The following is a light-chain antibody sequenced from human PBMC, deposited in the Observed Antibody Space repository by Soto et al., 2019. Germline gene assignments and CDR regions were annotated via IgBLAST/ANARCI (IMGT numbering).Light chain of an antibody. CDR3: QQVNSFPWG. V-gene: IGKV1-9*01. J-gene: IGKJ1*01. CDR2: SAS. Sequence: DIQLTQSPSFLSASVGDRVTITCRASQGINSYLAWYQQKPGRAPKLLIYSASTLQSGVPSRFSGSGSGTEFTLTISSLQPADFASYYCQQVNSFPWGFGQGTKVEIK. CDR1: QGINSY.